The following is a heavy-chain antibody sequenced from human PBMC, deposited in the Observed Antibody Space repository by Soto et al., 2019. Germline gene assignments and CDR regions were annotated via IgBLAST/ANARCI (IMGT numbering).Heavy chain of an antibody. V-gene: IGHV1-18*01. Sequence: QVQLVQSGAEVKKPGASVKVSCKASGYTFTSYGISWVRQAPGQGLEWMGWSSAYNGNTNYAQKLQGRVTMTTDTSTSKAYMELRSLRSDGTAVHYCARVGQSSGWYSEYFQHWGQGTLVTVSS. CDR1: GYTFTSYG. D-gene: IGHD6-13*01. J-gene: IGHJ1*01. CDR3: ARVGQSSGWYSEYFQH. CDR2: SSAYNGNT.